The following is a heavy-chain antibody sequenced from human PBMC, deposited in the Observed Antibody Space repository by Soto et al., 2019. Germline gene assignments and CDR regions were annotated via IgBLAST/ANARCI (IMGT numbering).Heavy chain of an antibody. D-gene: IGHD4-17*01. J-gene: IGHJ3*02. CDR2: IQYRGST. V-gene: IGHV4-61*01. CDR1: GGSVSSGNYY. CDR3: ARYSTRPYGDNVWVAFDT. Sequence: SETLSLTCSVSGGSVSSGNYYWSWIRQPPGKGLEWIGYIQYRGSTEYNSSLKSRVTISLDTSKNQFSLRLSSVTAADTAVFYCARYSTRPYGDNVWVAFDTWGQGTMVTVSS.